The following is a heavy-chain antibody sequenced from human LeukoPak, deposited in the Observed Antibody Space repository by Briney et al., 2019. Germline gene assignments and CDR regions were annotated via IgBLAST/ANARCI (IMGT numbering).Heavy chain of an antibody. V-gene: IGHV3-21*01. Sequence: GGSLRLSCAASGFTFSSYSMNWVRQARGKGVEWVSSISSSSSYIYYADSVKGRFTISRDNAKNSVYLQMNSLRAKDTAVYYCARSSYYYGSGDFMDVWGKGTTVTVSS. D-gene: IGHD3-10*01. J-gene: IGHJ6*03. CDR1: GFTFSSYS. CDR2: ISSSSSYI. CDR3: ARSSYYYGSGDFMDV.